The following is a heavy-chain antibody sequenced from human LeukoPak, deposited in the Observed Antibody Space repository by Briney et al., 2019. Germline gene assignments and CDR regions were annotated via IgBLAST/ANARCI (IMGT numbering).Heavy chain of an antibody. CDR2: IYFGGTT. J-gene: IGHJ5*02. D-gene: IGHD4-23*01. CDR3: ARHRSDTGGKKGVNWFDP. Sequence: SETLSLTCSVSGGSIKNYYWSWIRQPPGKGPEWLGNIYFGGTTDYNSSLKSRLTISVDTFKNQLSLNLRSVTAADTATYYCARHRSDTGGKKGVNWFDPWGQGTLVTVSS. CDR1: GGSIKNYY. V-gene: IGHV4-59*01.